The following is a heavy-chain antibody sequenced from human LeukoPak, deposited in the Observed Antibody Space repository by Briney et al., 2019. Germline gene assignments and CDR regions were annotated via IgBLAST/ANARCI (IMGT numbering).Heavy chain of an antibody. CDR1: GGTFSSYA. Sequence: AASVKVSCKASGGTFSSYAISWVRQAPGQGLEWMGRIIPILGITAYAQKYQGRVTIIADKSTGVAYMELSSLRSEDTSMYYCAREGVGYNAYYFDYWGQGTLVTVSS. CDR2: IIPILGIT. CDR3: AREGVGYNAYYFDY. V-gene: IGHV1-69*04. D-gene: IGHD5-24*01. J-gene: IGHJ4*02.